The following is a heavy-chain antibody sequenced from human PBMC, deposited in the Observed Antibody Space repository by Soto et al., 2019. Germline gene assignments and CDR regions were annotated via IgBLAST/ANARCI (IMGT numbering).Heavy chain of an antibody. Sequence: QLQLQESGPGLVKPSETLSLTCAASGGSISGSYYYWGWLRQSPGRGPEWIGSVFYTGFTSYNPSLESRVSVSVDTSKNQFSLKVSAVTAADTAVYYCASSQKGYNWNYFDHWGQGALVTVAS. V-gene: IGHV4-39*01. D-gene: IGHD1-20*01. CDR2: VFYTGFT. CDR1: GGSISGSYYY. CDR3: ASSQKGYNWNYFDH. J-gene: IGHJ4*02.